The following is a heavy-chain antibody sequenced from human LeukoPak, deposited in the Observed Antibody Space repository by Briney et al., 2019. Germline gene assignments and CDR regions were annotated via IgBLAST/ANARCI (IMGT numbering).Heavy chain of an antibody. V-gene: IGHV4-34*01. Sequence: SETLSLTCAVYGGSFSGYYWIWIRQPPGKGLEWIGEINHSGSTNYNPSLMSRVTISVDTSKNQFSLKLSSVTAADTAVYYCASNYGSGPTHYYYYGMDVWGQGTTVTVSS. D-gene: IGHD3-10*01. CDR3: ASNYGSGPTHYYYYGMDV. J-gene: IGHJ6*02. CDR1: GGSFSGYY. CDR2: INHSGST.